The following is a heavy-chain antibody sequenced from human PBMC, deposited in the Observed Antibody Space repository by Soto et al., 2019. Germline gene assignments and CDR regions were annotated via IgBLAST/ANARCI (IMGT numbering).Heavy chain of an antibody. V-gene: IGHV3-53*01. CDR2: IYSGGST. D-gene: IGHD2-8*01. Sequence: GGSLRLSCAASGFTVSSNYMSWVRQAPGKGLEWVSVIYSGGSTYHADSVKGRFTISRDNSKNTLYLQMNSLRVEDTAVDYCARGSPYCTNGVCYRQKDYFDCWGQEPWSPSPQ. J-gene: IGHJ4*01. CDR1: GFTVSSNY. CDR3: ARGSPYCTNGVCYRQKDYFDC.